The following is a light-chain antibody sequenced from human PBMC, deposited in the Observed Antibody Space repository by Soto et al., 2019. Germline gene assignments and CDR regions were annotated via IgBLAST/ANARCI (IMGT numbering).Light chain of an antibody. Sequence: SVWTQSPGTLSLSPGERATLSCRASQSVSSSYLAWYQQKPGQAPRLLIYGASSRATGIPDRFSGSGSGTDFTLTISRLEPEDFAVYYCQQHGSSPPWTFGQGTKVDIK. J-gene: IGKJ1*01. V-gene: IGKV3-20*01. CDR2: GAS. CDR1: QSVSSSY. CDR3: QQHGSSPPWT.